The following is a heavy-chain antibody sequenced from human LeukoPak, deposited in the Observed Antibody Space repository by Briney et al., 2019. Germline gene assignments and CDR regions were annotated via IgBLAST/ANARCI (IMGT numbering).Heavy chain of an antibody. V-gene: IGHV4-38-2*01. Sequence: SETLSLTCAVSGFSISSGYYWGWIRPPPGKGLEWIGIIYHSGSTSYSPSLKSRVTISVDTSKNQLSLKLTSVTAADTAVYYCARVRTTVTTDFDYWGQGTLVTVSS. CDR3: ARVRTTVTTDFDY. D-gene: IGHD4-17*01. CDR1: GFSISSGYY. CDR2: IYHSGST. J-gene: IGHJ4*02.